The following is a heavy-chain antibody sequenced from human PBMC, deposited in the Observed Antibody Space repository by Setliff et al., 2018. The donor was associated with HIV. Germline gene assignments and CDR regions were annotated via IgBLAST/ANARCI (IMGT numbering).Heavy chain of an antibody. D-gene: IGHD3-3*01. CDR3: ARGNNDLESFDY. Sequence: SETLSLTCNVSGDSLNTYYWSWIRQSGGKGLEWIGRIYASGKTTINPSLKSRVRMSVDTSKNQFSLKLTSVTASDTGVYYCARGNNDLESFDYWGQGALVTVSS. CDR2: IYASGKT. J-gene: IGHJ4*02. CDR1: GDSLNTYY. V-gene: IGHV4-4*07.